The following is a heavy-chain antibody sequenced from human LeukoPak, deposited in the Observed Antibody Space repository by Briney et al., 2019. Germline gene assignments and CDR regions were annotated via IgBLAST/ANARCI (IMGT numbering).Heavy chain of an antibody. CDR2: IIPIFGTG. V-gene: IGHV1-69*01. D-gene: IGHD3-3*01. CDR1: GGIFANYA. Sequence: SVKVSCKASGGIFANYAISWVRQAPGQGLEWMGGIIPIFGTGHSAQKFQGRLTITADESTRTSYMELSSLRSEDTAVYYCAKGHDDFRQFDFWGQGTLVIVSS. CDR3: AKGHDDFRQFDF. J-gene: IGHJ4*02.